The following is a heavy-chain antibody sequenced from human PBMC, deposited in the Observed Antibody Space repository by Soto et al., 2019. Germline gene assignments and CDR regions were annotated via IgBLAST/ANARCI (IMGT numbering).Heavy chain of an antibody. V-gene: IGHV5-51*01. CDR1: GYSFTSYW. D-gene: IGHD6-19*01. CDR2: IYPGDSDT. Sequence: GESLKISCKGSGYSFTSYWIGWVRQMPGKGLEWMGIIYPGDSDTRYSPSFQGQVTISADKSISTAYLQWSSLKASDTAMYYCARQFAQKAVAGHYGMDVWGQGTTVTVSS. CDR3: ARQFAQKAVAGHYGMDV. J-gene: IGHJ6*02.